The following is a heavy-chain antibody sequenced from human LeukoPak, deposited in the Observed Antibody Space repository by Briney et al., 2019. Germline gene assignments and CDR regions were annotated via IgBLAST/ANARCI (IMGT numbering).Heavy chain of an antibody. J-gene: IGHJ3*02. CDR1: GGTFSSYA. V-gene: IGHV1-69*04. D-gene: IGHD3-10*01. Sequence: SVKVSCKASGGTFSSYAISWVRQAPGQGLEWMGRIIPILGIANYAQKFQGRVTITADKSTSTAYMELSSLRSEDTAVYYCARYYYGSGGYKSDAFDIWGQGTMVTVSS. CDR2: IIPILGIA. CDR3: ARYYYGSGGYKSDAFDI.